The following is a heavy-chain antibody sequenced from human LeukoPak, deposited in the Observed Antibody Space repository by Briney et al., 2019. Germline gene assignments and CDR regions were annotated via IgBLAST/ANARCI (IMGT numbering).Heavy chain of an antibody. CDR3: ARVTAYGGNSRAFDI. Sequence: SETLSLTCSVSGDSISSSSSYWGWIRQPPGKGLEWIGSIYYSGSTNYNPSLKSRVTISVDTSKNQFSLKLSSVTAADTAVYYCARVTAYGGNSRAFDIWGQGTMVTVSS. CDR1: GDSISSSSSY. V-gene: IGHV4-39*07. D-gene: IGHD4-23*01. CDR2: IYYSGST. J-gene: IGHJ3*02.